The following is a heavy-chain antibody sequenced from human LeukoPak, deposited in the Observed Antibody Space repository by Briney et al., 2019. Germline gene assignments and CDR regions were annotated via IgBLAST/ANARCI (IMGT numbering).Heavy chain of an antibody. V-gene: IGHV3-30*18. D-gene: IGHD6-13*01. J-gene: IGHJ4*02. CDR1: GFTFSSYN. CDR3: AKDEGFRAAAEGTPDY. Sequence: GGSLRLSCAASGFTFSSYNIHWVRQAPGKGLGWVALISYDGSNKYYADSVKGRFTISRDNSKDTLYLQMNSLRPEDTAVYYCAKDEGFRAAAEGTPDYWGQGTLVTVSS. CDR2: ISYDGSNK.